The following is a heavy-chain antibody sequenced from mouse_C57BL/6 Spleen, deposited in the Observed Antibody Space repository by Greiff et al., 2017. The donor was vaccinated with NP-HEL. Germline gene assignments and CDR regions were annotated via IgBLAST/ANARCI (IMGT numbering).Heavy chain of an antibody. CDR3: TYGYDGDY. CDR1: GFNIKDDY. J-gene: IGHJ2*01. Sequence: VQLQQSGAELVRPGASVKLSCTASGFNIKDDYMHWVKQRPEQGLEWIGWIDPENGDTEYASKFQGKATITADTSSNTAYLQLSSLTSEDTAVYYCTYGYDGDYWGQGTTLTVSS. D-gene: IGHD2-2*01. V-gene: IGHV14-4*01. CDR2: IDPENGDT.